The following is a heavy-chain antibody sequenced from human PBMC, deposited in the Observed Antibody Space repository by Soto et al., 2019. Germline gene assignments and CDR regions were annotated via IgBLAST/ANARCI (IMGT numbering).Heavy chain of an antibody. Sequence: QVQLVQSGAEVKKPGASVKVSCKASGYTFTSYNIHWVRQAPGQGLEWMGIINPSGGSTSYAQKVQSRVTMTRDTSTTTVYMALSSLSSEDTAVYYCARGGAAAGRRFDYWGQGTLVTVSS. CDR3: ARGGAAAGRRFDY. V-gene: IGHV1-46*01. D-gene: IGHD6-13*01. CDR2: INPSGGST. J-gene: IGHJ4*02. CDR1: GYTFTSYN.